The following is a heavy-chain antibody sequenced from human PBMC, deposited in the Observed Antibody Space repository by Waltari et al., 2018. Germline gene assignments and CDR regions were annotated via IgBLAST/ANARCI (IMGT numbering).Heavy chain of an antibody. J-gene: IGHJ4*02. CDR1: GFTFNRYV. CDR3: ARGALAGRFFDF. CDR2: VWYDGINK. V-gene: IGHV3-33*01. D-gene: IGHD6-19*01. Sequence: QVLLVESGGGVVQPGRSLRLSCAASGFTFNRYVMQWVRQAPGKGLEWVAVVWYDGINKYYADSVKGRFTISKDNSENTLYLHMNSLRVDDTATYYCARGALAGRFFDFWGQGTPVTVSS.